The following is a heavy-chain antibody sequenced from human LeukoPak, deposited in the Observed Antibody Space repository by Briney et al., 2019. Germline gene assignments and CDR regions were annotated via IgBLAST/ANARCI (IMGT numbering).Heavy chain of an antibody. J-gene: IGHJ4*02. D-gene: IGHD3-10*01. CDR3: ARELYYYGSGSYFYDY. V-gene: IGHV4-38-2*02. CDR1: GYSISSGYY. CDR2: IYHSGST. Sequence: SETLSLTCTVSGYSISSGYYWGWIRQPPGKGLEWIGSIYHSGSTYYNPSLKSRVTISVDTSKNQFSLKLSSVTAADTAVYYCARELYYYGSGSYFYDYWGQGTLVTVSS.